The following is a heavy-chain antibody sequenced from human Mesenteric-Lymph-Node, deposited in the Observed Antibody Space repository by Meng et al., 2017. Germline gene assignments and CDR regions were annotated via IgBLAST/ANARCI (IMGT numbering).Heavy chain of an antibody. D-gene: IGHD6-19*01. CDR3: ARVSSGWDYFDY. CDR1: GGSLSGAY. CDR2: INHSGST. V-gene: IGHV4-34*01. J-gene: IGHJ4*02. Sequence: QVQLQQGGAGLLKPSETLSRTCAVNGGSLSGAYWNWIRQPPGKGLEWIGEINHSGSTNYNPSLKSRVTISLDKSKNQLSLKLNSVTAADTAVYYCARVSSGWDYFDYWGQGTLVTVSS.